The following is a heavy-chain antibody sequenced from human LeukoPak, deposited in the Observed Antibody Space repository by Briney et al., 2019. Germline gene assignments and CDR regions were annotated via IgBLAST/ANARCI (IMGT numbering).Heavy chain of an antibody. Sequence: GGSLRLSFEASGLTFSSYGMSWVRQAPGKGREWVANIKQDGSEKYYVDSVKGRFTISRDNAKNSLYLQMNSLRAEDTAVYYCARVAVVIRGYFDYWGQGTLVTVSS. V-gene: IGHV3-7*01. CDR2: IKQDGSEK. CDR1: GLTFSSYG. J-gene: IGHJ4*02. CDR3: ARVAVVIRGYFDY. D-gene: IGHD3-22*01.